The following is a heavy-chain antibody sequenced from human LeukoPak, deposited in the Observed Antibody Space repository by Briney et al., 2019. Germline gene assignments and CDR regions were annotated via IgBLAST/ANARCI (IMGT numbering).Heavy chain of an antibody. CDR2: INPNSGGT. V-gene: IGHV1-2*02. D-gene: IGHD3-22*01. Sequence: VSVTVSCKASGYTFTGYYMHWVRQAPGQGLEWMGWINPNSGGTNYAQKFQGRVTMTRDTSISTAYMELSRLRSDDTAVYYCASGENYDSSGYYFDYWGQGTLVPVSS. CDR3: ASGENYDSSGYYFDY. CDR1: GYTFTGYY. J-gene: IGHJ4*02.